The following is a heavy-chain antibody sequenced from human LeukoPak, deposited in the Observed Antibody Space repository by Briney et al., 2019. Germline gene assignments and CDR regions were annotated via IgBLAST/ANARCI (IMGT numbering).Heavy chain of an antibody. CDR2: INWNGGST. D-gene: IGHD6-13*01. CDR1: GFIFDDFG. J-gene: IGHJ4*02. V-gene: IGHV3-20*04. CDR3: AILTGYSSQ. Sequence: GGSLRLSCAASGFIFDDFGMSWVRQAPGKGLEWVSGINWNGGSTGYADSVKGRFTISRDNAKSSLYLQMNSLRAADTALYYCAILTGYSSQWGQGTLVTVSS.